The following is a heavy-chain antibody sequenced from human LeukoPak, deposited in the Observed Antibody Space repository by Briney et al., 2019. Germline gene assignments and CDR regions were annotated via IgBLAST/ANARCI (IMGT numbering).Heavy chain of an antibody. D-gene: IGHD3-10*01. V-gene: IGHV4-34*01. Sequence: SETLSLTCAVYGGSFSDYYWSWIRQPPGRGLERIGEVNHSGSTNYNPSLESRVTISVDTSKNQFSLKLSSVTAADTAVYYCARGGGDYYVDYWDQGTLVTVSS. CDR3: ARGGGDYYVDY. CDR1: GGSFSDYY. J-gene: IGHJ4*02. CDR2: VNHSGST.